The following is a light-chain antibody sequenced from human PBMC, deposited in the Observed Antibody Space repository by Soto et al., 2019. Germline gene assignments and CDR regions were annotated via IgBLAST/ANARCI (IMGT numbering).Light chain of an antibody. J-gene: IGKJ4*01. CDR1: QSISTW. CDR2: KAF. V-gene: IGKV1-5*03. CDR3: QQYNTYPLT. Sequence: DIQMTQSPSTLSASVGDRVTITCRASQSISTWLAWYQQKPGKAPKLLIYKAFSLESGVPSRFSGSGSGTEFTLTISSLQPDDFATYYCQQYNTYPLTFGGGTTVEIK.